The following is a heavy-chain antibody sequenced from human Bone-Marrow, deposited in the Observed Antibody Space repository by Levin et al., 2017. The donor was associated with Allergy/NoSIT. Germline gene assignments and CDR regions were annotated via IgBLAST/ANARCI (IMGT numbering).Heavy chain of an antibody. CDR2: ISWNSGSI. V-gene: IGHV3-9*01. CDR3: AKDIPQPTERIQLWLGYGMDV. Sequence: GGSLRLSCAASGFTFDDYAMHWVRQAPGKGLEWVSGISWNSGSIGYADSVKGRFTISRDNAKNSLYLQMNSLRAEDTALYYCAKDIPQPTERIQLWLGYGMDVWGQGTTVTVSS. J-gene: IGHJ6*02. CDR1: GFTFDDYA. D-gene: IGHD5-18*01.